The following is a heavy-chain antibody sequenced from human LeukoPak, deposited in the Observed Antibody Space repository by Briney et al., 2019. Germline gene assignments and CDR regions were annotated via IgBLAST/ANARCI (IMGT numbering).Heavy chain of an antibody. CDR2: IIPILGIA. D-gene: IGHD6-19*01. J-gene: IGHJ6*02. CDR3: AGRAGIAVAGTGMDV. Sequence: GSSVKVSCKASGGTFSSYAISWVRQAPGQGLEWTGRIIPILGIANYAQKFQGRVTITADKSTSTAYMELSSLRSEDTAVYYCAGRAGIAVAGTGMDVWGQGTTVTVSS. CDR1: GGTFSSYA. V-gene: IGHV1-69*04.